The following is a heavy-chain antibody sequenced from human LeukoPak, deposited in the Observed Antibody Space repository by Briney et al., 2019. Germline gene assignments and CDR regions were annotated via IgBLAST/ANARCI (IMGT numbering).Heavy chain of an antibody. CDR2: IYHSGST. D-gene: IGHD5-18*01. CDR1: GGSISSGGYS. CDR3: ARGAAMEPYYYYGMDV. J-gene: IGHJ6*02. V-gene: IGHV4-30-2*01. Sequence: SETLSLTCAVSGGSISSGGYSWSWIRQPPGKGLEWIGYIYHSGSTYYNPSLKSRVTISVDRSKNQFSLKLSSVTAADTAVYYCARGAAMEPYYYYGMDVWGQGTTVTVSS.